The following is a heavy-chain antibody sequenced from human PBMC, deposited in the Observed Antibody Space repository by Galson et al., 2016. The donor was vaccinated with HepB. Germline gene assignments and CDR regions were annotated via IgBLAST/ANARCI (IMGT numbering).Heavy chain of an antibody. D-gene: IGHD3-16*02. V-gene: IGHV5-51*01. CDR1: EYSFSDHW. CDR3: ARRLIADFQDAFDI. CDR2: IWPSDSDT. Sequence: QSGAEVKKSGESLKISCKGSEYSFSDHWIAWVRQMPGKGLEWMGIIWPSDSDTRYSPSFQGQVTISVDKSISTAYLHWSSLEASDTAMYYCARRLIADFQDAFDIWGQGTMVTVSS. J-gene: IGHJ3*02.